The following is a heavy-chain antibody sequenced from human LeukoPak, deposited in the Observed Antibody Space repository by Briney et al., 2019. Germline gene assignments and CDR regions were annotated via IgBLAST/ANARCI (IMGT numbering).Heavy chain of an antibody. D-gene: IGHD3-3*01. Sequence: AASVKVSCTASGYTFTSYGISWVRQAPGQGLEWMGWISAYNGNTNYAQKLQGRVTMTTDTSTSTAYMELRSLRSDDTAVYYCARDRSQDYDFWSGYLPYYYYYMDVWGKGTTVTVSS. CDR3: ARDRSQDYDFWSGYLPYYYYYMDV. V-gene: IGHV1-18*01. CDR1: GYTFTSYG. CDR2: ISAYNGNT. J-gene: IGHJ6*03.